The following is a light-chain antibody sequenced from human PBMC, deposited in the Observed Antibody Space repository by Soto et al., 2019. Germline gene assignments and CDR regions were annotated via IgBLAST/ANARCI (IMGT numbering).Light chain of an antibody. Sequence: QSALAQPPSASGSLGQSVTISCTGSGSDIGAYNFVSWYQQHPGTAPKLMIFGVTERPSGVPDRFSGSKSGNTASLNVSGLQADDEAVYYCYSYAGSNIWVFGGGTKLTVL. V-gene: IGLV2-8*01. J-gene: IGLJ3*02. CDR3: YSYAGSNIWV. CDR2: GVT. CDR1: GSDIGAYNF.